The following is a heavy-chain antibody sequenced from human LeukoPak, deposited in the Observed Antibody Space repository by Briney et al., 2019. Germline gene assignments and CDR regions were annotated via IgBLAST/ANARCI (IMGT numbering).Heavy chain of an antibody. V-gene: IGHV3-48*01. J-gene: IGHJ6*03. CDR3: ARDTPLLGYCSGGSCLLPYYYYMDV. CDR1: GFTFSSYS. CDR2: ISSSSSTI. Sequence: PGGSLRLSCAASGFTFSSYSLNWVRQAPGKGLEWVSYISSSSSTIYYADSVKARFTISRDNAKNSLYLQMNSLRAEDTAVYYCARDTPLLGYCSGGSCLLPYYYYMDVWGKGTTVTVSS. D-gene: IGHD2-15*01.